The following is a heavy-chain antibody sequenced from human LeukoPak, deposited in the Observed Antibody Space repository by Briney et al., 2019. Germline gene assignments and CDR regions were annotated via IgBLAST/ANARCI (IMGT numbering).Heavy chain of an antibody. V-gene: IGHV4-34*01. CDR2: INHSGST. CDR1: GGSFSGYY. J-gene: IGHJ4*02. CDR3: ARGAGY. Sequence: SETLSLTCAVYGGSFSGYYWSWIRQPPGKGLEWIGEINHSGSTNYNPSLKSRVTISVDTSKNQFSLKLSSVTAADTAVYYCARGAGYWGQGTLVTVSS.